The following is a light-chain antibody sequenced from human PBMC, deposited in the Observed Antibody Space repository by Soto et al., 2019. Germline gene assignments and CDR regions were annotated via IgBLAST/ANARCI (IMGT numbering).Light chain of an antibody. J-gene: IGLJ1*01. V-gene: IGLV2-23*03. CDR1: SSDVGSYNL. Sequence: QSVLTQPASVSGSPGQSITISYTGTSSDVGSYNLVSWYQQHPGKAPKLMIYEGSKRPSGVSNRFSGSKSGNTAPLTISGLQAEDEADYYCCSYAGSSTFDVFGTGTKVTVL. CDR3: CSYAGSSTFDV. CDR2: EGS.